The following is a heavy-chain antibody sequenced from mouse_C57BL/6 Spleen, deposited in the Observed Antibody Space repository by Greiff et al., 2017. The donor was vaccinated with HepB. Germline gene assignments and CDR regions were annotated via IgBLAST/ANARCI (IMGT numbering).Heavy chain of an antibody. CDR1: GYTFTSYW. CDR2: IYPGSGST. J-gene: IGHJ2*01. CDR3: ARGDSNYEYYFDY. D-gene: IGHD2-5*01. V-gene: IGHV1-55*01. Sequence: VQLQQSGAELVKPGASVKMSCKASGYTFTSYWITWVKQRPGQGLEWIGDIYPGSGSTNYNEKFKSKATLTVDTSSSTAYMQLSSLTSEDSAVYYCARGDSNYEYYFDYWGQGTTLTVSS.